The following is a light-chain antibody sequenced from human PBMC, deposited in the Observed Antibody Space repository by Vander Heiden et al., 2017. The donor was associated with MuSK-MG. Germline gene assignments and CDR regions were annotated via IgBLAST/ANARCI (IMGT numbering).Light chain of an antibody. CDR1: QSVSSN. J-gene: IGKJ1*01. Sequence: EIVMTQSPATLSVSPGERATLSCRASQSVSSNLAWYQQKPGQAPRLLIYGASTRATGIPARFSGSGSGTEFTLTISSRQSEDFAVYYCQQYNNWPAWTFGQGTKVEIK. V-gene: IGKV3-15*01. CDR3: QQYNNWPAWT. CDR2: GAS.